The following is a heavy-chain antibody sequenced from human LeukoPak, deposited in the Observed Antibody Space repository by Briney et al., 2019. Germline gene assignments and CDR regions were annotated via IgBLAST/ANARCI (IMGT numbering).Heavy chain of an antibody. J-gene: IGHJ4*02. CDR2: ISSDSGTI. CDR1: GFTFSSYH. V-gene: IGHV3-48*02. CDR3: ARRDPFDY. Sequence: GGSLRLSCAASGFTFSSYHMSWVRQAPGKGLEWVSFISSDSGTIYYADSVKGRFTISRDNARNSLYLQMNNLRDEDTAVYYCARRDPFDYWGQGTLVTVSS.